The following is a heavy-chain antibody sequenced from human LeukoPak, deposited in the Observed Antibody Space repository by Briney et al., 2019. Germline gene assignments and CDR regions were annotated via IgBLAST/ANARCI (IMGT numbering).Heavy chain of an antibody. CDR3: ARMGHVSSGWYVDAFDI. D-gene: IGHD6-19*01. J-gene: IGHJ3*02. Sequence: GGSLRLSCAASGFTFSSYSMNWVRQAPVKGLEWVSSISSSSSYIYYADSVKGRLTISRDNAKNSLYLQMNSLRAEDTAVYYCARMGHVSSGWYVDAFDIWGQGAMVTVSS. CDR1: GFTFSSYS. CDR2: ISSSSSYI. V-gene: IGHV3-21*01.